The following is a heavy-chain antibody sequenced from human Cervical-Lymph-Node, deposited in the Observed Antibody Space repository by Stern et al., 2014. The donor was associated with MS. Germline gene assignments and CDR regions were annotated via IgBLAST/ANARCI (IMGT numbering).Heavy chain of an antibody. D-gene: IGHD6-6*01. CDR3: ARGGIGSSNLYYHFYGMDV. Sequence: QVQLVQSGAEVKKPGSSVKVSCKASGGTFSSYVISWVRQAPGQGLEWMGGFITLFKTTHYAQKLEGRVTITGDESTSTTYMELTSLRTEDTAVYYCARGGIGSSNLYYHFYGMDVWGQGTTVTVSS. V-gene: IGHV1-69*01. J-gene: IGHJ6*02. CDR2: FITLFKTT. CDR1: GGTFSSYV.